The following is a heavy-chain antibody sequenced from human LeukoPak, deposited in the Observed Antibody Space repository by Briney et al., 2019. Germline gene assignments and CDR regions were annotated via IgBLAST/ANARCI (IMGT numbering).Heavy chain of an antibody. J-gene: IGHJ4*02. D-gene: IGHD2-15*01. CDR1: GYTFTGYY. Sequence: ASVKVSCKASGYTFTGYYLHWVRQAPGQGLEWMGWINPNSGGPNYAQKFQGRVSMTRDTSISTAYMELYSLRSDDTAVYYCARDDLLGGTCFWGQGTLVTVSS. CDR3: ARDDLLGGTCF. CDR2: INPNSGGP. V-gene: IGHV1-2*02.